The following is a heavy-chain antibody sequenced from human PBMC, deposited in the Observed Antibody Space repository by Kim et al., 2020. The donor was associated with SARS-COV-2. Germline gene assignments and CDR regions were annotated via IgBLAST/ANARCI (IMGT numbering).Heavy chain of an antibody. CDR2: ISYDGSNK. Sequence: GGSLRLSCAASGFTFSSYGMHWVRQAPGKGLEWVAVISYDGSNKYYADSVKGRFTISRDNSKNTLYLQMNSLRAEDPAVYYCAKERNTTPVLWFGELLLYGMDVWGQGTTVTVSS. D-gene: IGHD3-10*01. CDR1: GFTFSSYG. V-gene: IGHV3-30*18. CDR3: AKERNTTPVLWFGELLLYGMDV. J-gene: IGHJ6*02.